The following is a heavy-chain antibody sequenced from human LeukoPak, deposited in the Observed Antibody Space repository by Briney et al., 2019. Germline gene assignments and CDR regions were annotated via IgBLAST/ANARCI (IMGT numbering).Heavy chain of an antibody. Sequence: SETRSLTCVVSGGSLSTHHWSWIRQSPGRGLEWIGYISDSGSTNYNPSLKSRVTISVDTSKNQFSLMLSSVTAADTAVYYCARGYDSSAYYPFNYWGQGTLVTVSS. J-gene: IGHJ4*02. CDR3: ARGYDSSAYYPFNY. CDR1: GGSLSTHH. D-gene: IGHD3-22*01. CDR2: ISDSGST. V-gene: IGHV4-59*11.